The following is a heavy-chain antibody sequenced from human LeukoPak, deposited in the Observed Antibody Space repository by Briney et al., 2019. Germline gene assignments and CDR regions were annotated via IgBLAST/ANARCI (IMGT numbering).Heavy chain of an antibody. CDR2: IYYSGST. Sequence: SETLSLTCTVSGGSISSYYWSWIRQPPGKGLEWIGYIYYSGSTNYNPSLKSRVTISVDTSKNQFSPKLSSVTAADTAVYYCARGFPYRHFDYWGQGTLVTVSS. D-gene: IGHD4-11*01. V-gene: IGHV4-59*01. CDR1: GGSISSYY. CDR3: ARGFPYRHFDY. J-gene: IGHJ4*02.